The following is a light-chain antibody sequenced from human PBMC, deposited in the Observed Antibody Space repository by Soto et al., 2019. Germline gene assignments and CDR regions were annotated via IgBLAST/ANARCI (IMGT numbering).Light chain of an antibody. CDR1: SSNIGAHYD. J-gene: IGLJ1*01. CDR3: QSYDNSLSVYV. V-gene: IGLV1-40*01. Sequence: QAVRTQPPSVSGAPGQRVTISCTGSSSNIGAHYDVHWYQQLPGTAPKLLIYGNSNRPSGVPDRFSGSKSGTSASLAITGLHAEDEADYYCQSYDNSLSVYVFGTGTKVTVL. CDR2: GNS.